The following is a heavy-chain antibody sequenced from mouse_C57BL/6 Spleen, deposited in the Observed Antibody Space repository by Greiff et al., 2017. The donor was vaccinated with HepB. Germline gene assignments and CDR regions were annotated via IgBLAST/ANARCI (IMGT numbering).Heavy chain of an antibody. CDR3: ARSGYYDYDEFAY. CDR1: GYSFTDYY. CDR2: INPNCGTT. V-gene: IGHV1-39*01. J-gene: IGHJ3*01. D-gene: IGHD2-4*01. Sequence: VQLQQSGPELVKPGASVKISCKASGYSFTDYYMNWVKQSNGKSLEWIGVINPNCGTTSYNQKFKGKATLTVDQSSSTAYMQLNSLTSEDSAVYDCARSGYYDYDEFAYWGQGTLVTVSA.